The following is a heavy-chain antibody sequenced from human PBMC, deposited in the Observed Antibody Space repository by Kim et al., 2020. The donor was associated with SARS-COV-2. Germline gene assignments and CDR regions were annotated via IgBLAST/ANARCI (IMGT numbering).Heavy chain of an antibody. Sequence: DSVKGRFTISRDTAKNSLYLQMNSLRAEDTAVYYCARAQNWGSPDWYFDLWGRGTLVTVSS. V-gene: IGHV3-21*01. CDR3: ARAQNWGSPDWYFDL. J-gene: IGHJ2*01. D-gene: IGHD7-27*01.